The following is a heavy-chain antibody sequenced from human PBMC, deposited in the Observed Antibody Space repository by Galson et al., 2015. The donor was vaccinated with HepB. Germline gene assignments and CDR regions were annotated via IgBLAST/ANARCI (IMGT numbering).Heavy chain of an antibody. CDR2: ISYTADT. CDR3: VSPLWFGASGDS. CDR1: GGSMSSSSFY. V-gene: IGHV4-39*01. D-gene: IGHD3-10*01. J-gene: IGHJ4*02. Sequence: SETLSLTCTVSGGSMSSSSFYWGWIRQPPGKGLEWIGVISYTADTYYNPSLNSRVTISVDTSKIQFSLRLTSVTAADTAVYFCVSPLWFGASGDSRGQGTLVTVSS.